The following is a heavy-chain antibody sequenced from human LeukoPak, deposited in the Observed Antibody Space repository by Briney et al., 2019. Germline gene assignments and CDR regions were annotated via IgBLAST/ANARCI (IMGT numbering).Heavy chain of an antibody. CDR3: ARVPYYDFWSGYPRFDY. D-gene: IGHD3-3*01. Sequence: SLRLSCAASGFTFSSYAMSWVRQAPGKGLEWVSAISGSGGSTYYADSVKGRFTIPRDNSKNTLYLQMNSLRAEDTAVYYCARVPYYDFWSGYPRFDYWGQGTLVTVSS. CDR1: GFTFSSYA. CDR2: ISGSGGST. J-gene: IGHJ4*02. V-gene: IGHV3-23*01.